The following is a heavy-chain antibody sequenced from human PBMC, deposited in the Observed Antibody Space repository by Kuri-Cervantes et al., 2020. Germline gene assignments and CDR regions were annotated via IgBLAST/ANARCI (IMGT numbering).Heavy chain of an antibody. CDR1: GGSVNSGSSY. Sequence: LTLSCTVSGGSVNSGSSYWSWIRQPAGRGLEWIGRIYTSGSTNYNPSLKSRITISIDTSKDQFSLKLRSVTAADTAVYYCAREGQQYSYGYNAFDIWGQGTMVTVSS. J-gene: IGHJ3*02. D-gene: IGHD5-18*01. V-gene: IGHV4-61*02. CDR2: IYTSGST. CDR3: AREGQQYSYGYNAFDI.